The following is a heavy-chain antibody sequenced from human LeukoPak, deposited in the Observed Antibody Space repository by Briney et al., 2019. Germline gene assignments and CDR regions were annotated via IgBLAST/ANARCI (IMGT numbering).Heavy chain of an antibody. V-gene: IGHV1-69*13. Sequence: SVKVSCKASGGTFISYAISWVRQAPGQGLEWMGGIIPIFGTANYAQKSQGRVTITADESTSTAYMELSSLRSEDTAVYYCARDPPHSTVVMPGGDYWGQGTLVTVSS. CDR3: ARDPPHSTVVMPGGDY. D-gene: IGHD4-23*01. CDR2: IIPIFGTA. CDR1: GGTFISYA. J-gene: IGHJ4*02.